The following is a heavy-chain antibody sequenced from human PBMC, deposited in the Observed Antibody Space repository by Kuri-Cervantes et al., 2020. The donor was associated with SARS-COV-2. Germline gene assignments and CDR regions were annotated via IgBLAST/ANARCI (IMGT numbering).Heavy chain of an antibody. CDR1: GGSISSGGYY. J-gene: IGHJ5*02. CDR2: IYYSGST. V-gene: IGHV4-39*01. CDR3: ARQGVVIAIKGWFDL. Sequence: SETLSLTCTVSGGSISSGGYYWSWIRQHPGKGLEWIGYIYYSGSTYYNPSLKSRVTISVDTSKNQFSLKLSSVTAADTAVYYCARQGVVIAIKGWFDLWGQGTLVTVSS. D-gene: IGHD2-21*01.